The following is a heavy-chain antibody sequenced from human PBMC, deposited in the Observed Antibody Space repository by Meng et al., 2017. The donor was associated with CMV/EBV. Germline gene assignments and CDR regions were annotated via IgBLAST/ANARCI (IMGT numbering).Heavy chain of an antibody. CDR1: GGSISSGSYY. V-gene: IGHV4-61*02. CDR2: IYTSGST. Sequence: QVQLLEPGPGLVKTSPTLSLTWLVSGGSISSGSYYWSWIRQPAGKGLEWIGRIYTSGSTNYNPSLKSRVTISVDTSKNQFSLKLSSVTAADTAVYYCASVQGLGVSWGQGTLVTVSS. D-gene: IGHD3-10*01. CDR3: ASVQGLGVS. J-gene: IGHJ4*02.